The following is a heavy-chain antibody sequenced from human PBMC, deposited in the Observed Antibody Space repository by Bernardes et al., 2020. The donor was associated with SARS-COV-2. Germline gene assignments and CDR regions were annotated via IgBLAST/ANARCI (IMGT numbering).Heavy chain of an antibody. CDR3: ARSGAWGFDI. Sequence: GGSLRLSCAASGFSFSSYWMKWARQAPGKGLEWLANIKEDGSEKYHADSVKGRFTISRDNAKNSLYLQMNSLRAEDTAVYYCARSGAWGFDIWDQGTMVTVSS. D-gene: IGHD7-27*01. CDR1: GFSFSSYW. V-gene: IGHV3-7*03. J-gene: IGHJ3*02. CDR2: IKEDGSEK.